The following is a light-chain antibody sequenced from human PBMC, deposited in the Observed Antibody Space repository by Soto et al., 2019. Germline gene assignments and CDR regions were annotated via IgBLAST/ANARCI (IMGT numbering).Light chain of an antibody. CDR3: QQYNNWPPIT. Sequence: IVMTQSPATLSVSPGERATLSCRPSQSVSSTLALYHQKPRQAPRLPISGAYPRATGIPARFSGSGSGTEFTLTISSLQSEDFAVYYCQQYNNWPPITFGQGTRLE. V-gene: IGKV3-15*01. CDR1: QSVSST. CDR2: GAY. J-gene: IGKJ5*01.